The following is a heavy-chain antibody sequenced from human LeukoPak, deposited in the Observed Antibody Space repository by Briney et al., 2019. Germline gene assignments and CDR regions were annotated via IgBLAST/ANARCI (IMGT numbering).Heavy chain of an antibody. Sequence: KASETLSLTCAVYGGSFSGYYWGWIRQPPGKGLEWIGSIYYSGSIYYNPSLKSRVTISVDTSKNQFSLKLSSVTAADTAVYYCTRRELGLPPNYWGQGTLVTVSS. J-gene: IGHJ4*02. D-gene: IGHD1-7*01. CDR3: TRRELGLPPNY. CDR1: GGSFSGYY. CDR2: IYYSGSI. V-gene: IGHV4-39*01.